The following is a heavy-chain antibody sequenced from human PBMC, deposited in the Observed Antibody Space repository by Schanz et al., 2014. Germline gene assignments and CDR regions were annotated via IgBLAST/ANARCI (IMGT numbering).Heavy chain of an antibody. V-gene: IGHV3-21*01. D-gene: IGHD5-18*01. J-gene: IGHJ3*02. CDR3: ARVARAGCSSPRDAFDI. CDR1: GFNFSSYS. CDR2: ISYGTSDI. Sequence: EVKMVESGGGLVKPGGSLGLSCAASGFNFSSYSLNWVRQAPGKGLEWLSSISYGTSDIYYAESVKGRFTISRENAKTSLYLQMNGLRAEDTAVYYWARVARAGCSSPRDAFDIWGQGTMVTVSS.